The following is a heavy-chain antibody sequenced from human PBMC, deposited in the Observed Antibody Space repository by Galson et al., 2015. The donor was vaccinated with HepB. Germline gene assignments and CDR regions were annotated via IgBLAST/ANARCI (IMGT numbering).Heavy chain of an antibody. CDR3: ASWNEGDY. CDR2: ISSSGSTI. Sequence: SLRLSCAASGFTFSSYDMNWVRQAPGKGLEWVSYISSSGSTIYYADSVKGRFTISRDNAKKSLYLQMNSLRGEDTAVYYCASWNEGDYWGQGTLVTVSS. D-gene: IGHD1-1*01. CDR1: GFTFSSYD. V-gene: IGHV3-48*03. J-gene: IGHJ4*02.